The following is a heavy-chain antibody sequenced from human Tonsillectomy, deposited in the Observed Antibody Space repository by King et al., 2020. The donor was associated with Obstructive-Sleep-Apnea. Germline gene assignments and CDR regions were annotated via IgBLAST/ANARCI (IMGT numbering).Heavy chain of an antibody. V-gene: IGHV3-23*04. Sequence: VQLVESGGGLVQPGGAPRLSCAASGFTFSNYAMSWVRQAPGKGLEWVSAISGGGGSTYYADSVKDRFTISRDNSKNTLSLQMNNVRAEDTALYYCAKVSYYDFWSGYPCSFDYWGQGTLVTVSS. J-gene: IGHJ4*02. CDR3: AKVSYYDFWSGYPCSFDY. D-gene: IGHD3-3*01. CDR2: ISGGGGST. CDR1: GFTFSNYA.